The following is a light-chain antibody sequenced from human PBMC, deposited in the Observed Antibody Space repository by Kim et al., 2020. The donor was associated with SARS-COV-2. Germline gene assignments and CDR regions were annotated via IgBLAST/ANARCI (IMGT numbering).Light chain of an antibody. Sequence: QAVVTQEPSVTVSPGGTVTLTCTSTTGAVTSAYYPNWFQQKPGQAPRGLIYSTSNKHSWTPARFSGSLLGGKAALTLSGVQPEDEAEYYCLLYYGGAQVWVFGGGTKLTVL. J-gene: IGLJ3*02. CDR3: LLYYGGAQVWV. CDR1: TGAVTSAYY. CDR2: STS. V-gene: IGLV7-43*01.